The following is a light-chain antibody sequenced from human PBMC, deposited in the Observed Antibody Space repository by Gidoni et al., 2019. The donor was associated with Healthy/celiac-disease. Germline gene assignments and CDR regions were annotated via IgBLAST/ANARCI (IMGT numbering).Light chain of an antibody. V-gene: IGKV1-33*01. CDR1: QDISNY. CDR2: DAS. J-gene: IGKJ4*01. Sequence: DIQMTQSPSSLSASVGDRVTITCQASQDISNYLNWYQQKPGKAPKLLIYDASNLETGVPSRFSGSGSGTDFTFTISSLQPEDIATYYCQQYDKEFXGXTKVXIK. CDR3: QQYDKE.